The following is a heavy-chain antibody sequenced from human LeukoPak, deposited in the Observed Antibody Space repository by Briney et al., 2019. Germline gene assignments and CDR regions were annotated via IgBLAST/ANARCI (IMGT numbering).Heavy chain of an antibody. J-gene: IGHJ6*03. V-gene: IGHV4-39*07. CDR2: IFYSGST. CDR1: GGSISSSSYY. D-gene: IGHD3-10*01. Sequence: SETLSLTCTVSGGSISSSSYYWGWIRQPPGKGLEWIGSIFYSGSTYYNPSLKSRVTISVDTSKNQFSLKLSSVTAADTAVYYCASGGGSGSYYYYMDVWGKGTTVTISS. CDR3: ASGGGSGSYYYYMDV.